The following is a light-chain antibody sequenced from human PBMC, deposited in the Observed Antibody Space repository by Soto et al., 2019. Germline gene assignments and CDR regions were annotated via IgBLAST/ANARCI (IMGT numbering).Light chain of an antibody. CDR3: SSYTTTSTPVV. Sequence: QSALTQPASVSGSPGQSITISCTGTSSDVGGYNYVSWYQQHPGKAPKLMIYDVSNRPSGVSNRFSGYKSGNTASLTISWFQAADEAAYYCSSYTTTSTPVVFGGGTKLTVL. J-gene: IGLJ2*01. V-gene: IGLV2-14*01. CDR1: SSDVGGYNY. CDR2: DVS.